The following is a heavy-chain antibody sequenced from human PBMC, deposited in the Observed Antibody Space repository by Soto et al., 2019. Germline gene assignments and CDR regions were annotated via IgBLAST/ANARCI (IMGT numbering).Heavy chain of an antibody. CDR3: AGRAGYYYDSSGYYNLNHYYYYGMDV. CDR1: GYSFTSYW. J-gene: IGHJ6*02. Sequence: GESLKISCKGSGYSFTSYWIGWVRQMPGKGLEWMGIIYPGDSDTRYSPSFQGQVTISADKSISTAYLQWSSLKASDTAMYYCAGRAGYYYDSSGYYNLNHYYYYGMDVWGQGTTVTVSS. D-gene: IGHD3-22*01. V-gene: IGHV5-51*01. CDR2: IYPGDSDT.